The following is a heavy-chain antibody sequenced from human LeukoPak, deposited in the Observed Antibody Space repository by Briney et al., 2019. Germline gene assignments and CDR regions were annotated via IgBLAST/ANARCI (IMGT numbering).Heavy chain of an antibody. CDR3: ARRTNDYGSGRYFDY. CDR1: GFTFSSYW. V-gene: IGHV3-74*01. Sequence: GGSLRLSCAASGFTFSSYWMHWVRQAPGKGLVWVSRINSDGSSTSYADSVKGRFTISRDNAKNTLYLQMNSLRAEDTAVYYCARRTNDYGSGRYFDYWGQGTLVTVSS. D-gene: IGHD3-10*01. J-gene: IGHJ4*02. CDR2: INSDGSST.